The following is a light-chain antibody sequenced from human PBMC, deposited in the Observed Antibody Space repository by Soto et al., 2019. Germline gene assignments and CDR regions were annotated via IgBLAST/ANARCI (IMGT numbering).Light chain of an antibody. CDR3: QSYDSSLSGSV. V-gene: IGLV1-40*01. J-gene: IGLJ3*02. Sequence: QSVLTQPPSVSGAPGQRVTISCTGSSSNIGAGYDVHGYQQLPGTAPKLLIHGNSNRPSGVPDRFSGSKSGTSASLAITGLQAEDEADYDCQSYDSSLSGSVFGGGTKLTVL. CDR1: SSNIGAGYD. CDR2: GNS.